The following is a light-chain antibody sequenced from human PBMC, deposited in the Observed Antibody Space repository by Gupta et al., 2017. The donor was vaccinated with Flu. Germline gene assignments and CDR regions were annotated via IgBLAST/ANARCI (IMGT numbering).Light chain of an antibody. CDR2: DAS. CDR3: QQLNSYPLT. Sequence: YASGGDIVTITCRASHDSSNYFAWYQQKPGKAPRLLIYDASTLQTGVPSRFSGSGSGTKFTLTISSLQPEDFATYYCQQLNSYPLTFGGGTTVDI. V-gene: IGKV1-9*01. CDR1: HDSSNY. J-gene: IGKJ4*01.